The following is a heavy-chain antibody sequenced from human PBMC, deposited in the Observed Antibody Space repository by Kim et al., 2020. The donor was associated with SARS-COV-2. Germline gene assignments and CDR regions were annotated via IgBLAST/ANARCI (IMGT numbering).Heavy chain of an antibody. D-gene: IGHD4-17*01. CDR2: ISGRGTT. J-gene: IGHJ5*02. CDR3: AGVPNYANYVNWFDP. CDR1: GFRLSGYD. V-gene: IGHV3-23*01. Sequence: GGSLRLSCAASGFRLSGYDMNWVRLAPGKGLEWVSAISGRGTTYYADSVKGRFTISRDNSRSTLSLQMNSLRVEDTAVYYCAGVPNYANYVNWFDPWGQGTLVTVSS.